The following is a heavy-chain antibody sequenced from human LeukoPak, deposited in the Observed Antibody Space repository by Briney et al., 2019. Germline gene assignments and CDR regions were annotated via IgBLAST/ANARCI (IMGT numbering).Heavy chain of an antibody. V-gene: IGHV3-23*01. D-gene: IGHD5-18*01. CDR2: ISGSGGST. CDR1: GFTFSSYA. Sequence: PGRSLRLSCAASGFTFSSYAMSWVRQAPGKGLEWVSAISGSGGSTYYADSVKGRFTISRDNSKNTLYLQMNSLRAEDTAVYYCAKIKGVDTAMAVFDYWGQGTLVTVSS. J-gene: IGHJ4*02. CDR3: AKIKGVDTAMAVFDY.